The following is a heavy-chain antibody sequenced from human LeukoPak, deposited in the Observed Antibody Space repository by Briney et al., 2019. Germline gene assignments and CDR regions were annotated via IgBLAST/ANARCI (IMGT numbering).Heavy chain of an antibody. Sequence: GGSLRRSCAASGFTFSDYYMSWIRQAPGKGLEWISYISSTGSNIYYADSVKGRFAISRDNAKNSLNLQMNSLRAEDTAVYYCVRVGRLLWFGLWGQGTLVTVSS. CDR2: ISSTGSNI. D-gene: IGHD3-10*01. V-gene: IGHV3-11*04. CDR3: VRVGRLLWFGL. CDR1: GFTFSDYY. J-gene: IGHJ4*02.